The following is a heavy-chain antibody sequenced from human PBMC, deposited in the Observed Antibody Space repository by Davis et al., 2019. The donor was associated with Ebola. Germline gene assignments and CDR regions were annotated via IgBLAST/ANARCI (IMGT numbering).Heavy chain of an antibody. D-gene: IGHD1-1*01. Sequence: PGGSLRLSCKASGYSFNTHWIGWVRQMPGKGLEWMTHLHPGTSDIRYSPSFQGQVTISVDKSITTAYLQWSSLKASDTAVYYCTSQGHRGSYLIHDYWGQGTQVTVSS. CDR2: LHPGTSDI. CDR1: GYSFNTHW. CDR3: TSQGHRGSYLIHDY. J-gene: IGHJ4*02. V-gene: IGHV5-51*01.